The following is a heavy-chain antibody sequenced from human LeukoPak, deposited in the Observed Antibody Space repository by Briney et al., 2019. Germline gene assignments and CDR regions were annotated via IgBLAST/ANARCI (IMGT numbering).Heavy chain of an antibody. CDR1: GYSISSGYY. J-gene: IGHJ4*02. V-gene: IGHV4-38-2*01. Sequence: SETLSLTCAVSGYSISSGYYWGWIRQPPGKGLEWIGSIYHSGSTYYNPSLKSRVTISVDTSKNQFSLKLSSVTAADTAAYYCARHTYYYDSSGYPDYWGQGTLVTVSS. CDR3: ARHTYYYDSSGYPDY. CDR2: IYHSGST. D-gene: IGHD3-22*01.